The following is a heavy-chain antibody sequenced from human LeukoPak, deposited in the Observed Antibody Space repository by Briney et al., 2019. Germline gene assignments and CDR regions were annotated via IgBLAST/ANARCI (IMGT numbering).Heavy chain of an antibody. Sequence: PGGSLRLSCAASGFTFSDYWMHWVRQAPGKGLVWVSRISSDGSRVTYADSVKGRFTISRDNSKNTLYLQMKSLRAEDTAVYYCAKGGGYEAQYYYYYLDVWGKGTTVTISS. D-gene: IGHD5-12*01. CDR2: ISSDGSRV. CDR3: AKGGGYEAQYYYYYLDV. J-gene: IGHJ6*03. CDR1: GFTFSDYW. V-gene: IGHV3-74*01.